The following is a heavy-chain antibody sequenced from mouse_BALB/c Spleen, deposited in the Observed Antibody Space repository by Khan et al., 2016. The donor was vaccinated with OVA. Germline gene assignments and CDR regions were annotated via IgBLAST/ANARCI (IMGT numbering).Heavy chain of an antibody. CDR2: IWGGGST. J-gene: IGHJ4*01. D-gene: IGHD2-14*01. CDR1: GFSLSRYN. Sequence: QVQLKESGPGLVAPSQSLSITCTVSGFSLSRYNVHWVRQPPGKGLEWLGMIWGGGSTDYNSVLKSRLSISKDNSKSQVFSKLNSLQTYDTAMYYWARTDYRYDGHYARDYWGQGTSVTVSS. CDR3: ARTDYRYDGHYARDY. V-gene: IGHV2-6-4*01.